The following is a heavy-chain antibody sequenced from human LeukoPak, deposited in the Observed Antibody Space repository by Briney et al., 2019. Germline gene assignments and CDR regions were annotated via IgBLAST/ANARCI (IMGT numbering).Heavy chain of an antibody. CDR1: GDSLSSGSFF. CDR3: ARRRAAAGTGFDP. Sequence: PSETLSLTCTVSGDSLSSGSFFWAWIRQSPNEGLEWIGSIGYSGNTFYNASLKSRVTISIDTSKSQFSLRLNSVIVADTAVYYCARRRAAAGTGFDPWGQGMLVTVSS. CDR2: IGYSGNT. D-gene: IGHD6-13*01. V-gene: IGHV4-39*07. J-gene: IGHJ5*02.